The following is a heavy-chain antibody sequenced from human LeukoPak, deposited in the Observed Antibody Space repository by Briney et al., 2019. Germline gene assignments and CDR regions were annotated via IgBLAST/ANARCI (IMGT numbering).Heavy chain of an antibody. CDR1: GYILTSYG. J-gene: IGHJ3*02. CDR3: ATHSTIAAVVDI. CDR2: INTNTGNP. V-gene: IGHV7-4-1*02. Sequence: GESLKVSCKASGYILTSYGISWVRQAPGQGLEWMGWINTNTGNPTYAQGFTGRFVFSLDTSVSTAYLQISSLKAEDTAVYYCATHSTIAAVVDIWSQGTMVTVSS. D-gene: IGHD6-13*01.